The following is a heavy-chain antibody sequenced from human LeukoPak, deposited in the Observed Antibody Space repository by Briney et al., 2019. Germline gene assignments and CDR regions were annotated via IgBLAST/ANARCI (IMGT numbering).Heavy chain of an antibody. J-gene: IGHJ6*02. CDR1: GGTFSSYA. CDR2: IIPILGIA. D-gene: IGHD2-21*02. CDR3: ARDREAYCGGDCYSTLYYYYYGMDV. Sequence: SVKVSCKASGGTFSSYAISWVRQAPGQGLEWMGRIIPILGIANYAQKFQGRVTITADKSTSTAYMELSSLRSEDTAVYYCARDREAYCGGDCYSTLYYYYYGMDVWGQGTTVTVSS. V-gene: IGHV1-69*04.